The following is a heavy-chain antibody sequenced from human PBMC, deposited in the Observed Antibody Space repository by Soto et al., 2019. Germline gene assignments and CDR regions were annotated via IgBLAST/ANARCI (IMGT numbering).Heavy chain of an antibody. Sequence: GGSLRLSCAASGFTFSGSAMHWVRQASGKGLEWVGHIRSKANSYATAYAASVKGRFTISRDDSKNTAYLQMNSLKTEETAVYYCTRHPEEYSSSWYVRNYYYYYGMDVWGQGTTVTVSS. V-gene: IGHV3-73*01. CDR2: IRSKANSYAT. D-gene: IGHD6-13*01. J-gene: IGHJ6*02. CDR3: TRHPEEYSSSWYVRNYYYYYGMDV. CDR1: GFTFSGSA.